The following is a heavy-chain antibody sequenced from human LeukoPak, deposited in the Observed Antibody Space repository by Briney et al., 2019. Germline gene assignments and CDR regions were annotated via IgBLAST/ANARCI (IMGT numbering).Heavy chain of an antibody. CDR2: IYTSGIT. CDR3: ARWAGYYDSSGYYWGDI. CDR1: GGSISSGSYY. J-gene: IGHJ4*02. Sequence: PSETLSLICTVSGGSISSGSYYWSWIRQPAGKGLEWIGRIYTSGITNYNPSLKSRVTISVDTSKNQFSLKLSSVTAADTAVYYCARWAGYYDSSGYYWGDIWGQGTLVTVSS. V-gene: IGHV4-61*02. D-gene: IGHD3-22*01.